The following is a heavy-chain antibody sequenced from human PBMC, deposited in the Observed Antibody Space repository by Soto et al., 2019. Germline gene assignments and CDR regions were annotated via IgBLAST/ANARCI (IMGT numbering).Heavy chain of an antibody. Sequence: PGGSLRLSCAAAGFTFRNYAMNWVRQAPGKGLELVSSISSNGGSAYYADSVKGRFTISRDNSKNTLYLQMNSLRADDTAVYYCARGYCSAVGCYDHYYYGFDVWGQGTTVTVSS. CDR3: ARGYCSAVGCYDHYYYGFDV. CDR1: GFTFRNYA. CDR2: ISSNGGSA. D-gene: IGHD2-15*01. V-gene: IGHV3-23*01. J-gene: IGHJ6*02.